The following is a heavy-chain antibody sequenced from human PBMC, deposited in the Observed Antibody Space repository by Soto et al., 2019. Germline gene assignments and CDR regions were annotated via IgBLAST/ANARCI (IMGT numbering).Heavy chain of an antibody. V-gene: IGHV1-18*01. D-gene: IGHD2-8*01. J-gene: IGHJ5*02. Sequence: QIQLVQSGAEVKKPGASVKVSCKASGYTFSHHGFSWVRQSPGQGLEWMGWISAFNGDTAYEQNFQGRLTSTTDTYTSTADMQLRSLRPDDTAGYYCAKDRPRLTHQFNGVSWGQGTLVTVSS. CDR2: ISAFNGDT. CDR1: GYTFSHHG. CDR3: AKDRPRLTHQFNGVS.